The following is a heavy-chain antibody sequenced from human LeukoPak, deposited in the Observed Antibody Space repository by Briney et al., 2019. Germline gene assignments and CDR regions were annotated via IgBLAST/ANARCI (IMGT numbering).Heavy chain of an antibody. CDR3: ATATGSLGIGY. V-gene: IGHV3-48*04. CDR2: ISTSARTT. CDR1: GFTFSSYS. D-gene: IGHD7-27*01. J-gene: IGHJ4*02. Sequence: PGGSLRLSCAASGFTFSSYSMNWARQAPGKGPEWVSYISTSARTTSYADSVKGRFTISRDNAKNSLYLQMSSLTAEDTAVYYCATATGSLGIGYWGQGTLVTVSS.